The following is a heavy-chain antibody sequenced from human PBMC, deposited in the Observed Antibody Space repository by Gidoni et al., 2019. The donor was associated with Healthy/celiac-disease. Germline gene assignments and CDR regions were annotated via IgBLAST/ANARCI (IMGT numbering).Heavy chain of an antibody. CDR3: AKEGGY. V-gene: IGHV3-30*18. CDR1: GFTVSSYG. D-gene: IGHD3-16*01. Sequence: QVQLVESGGGVVQPGRSLRRSCAASGFTVSSYGMHWVRQAPGKGLEWVAVISYDGSNKYYADSVKGRFTISRDNSKNTLYLQMNSLRAEDTAVYYCAKEGGYWGQGTLVTVSS. CDR2: ISYDGSNK. J-gene: IGHJ4*02.